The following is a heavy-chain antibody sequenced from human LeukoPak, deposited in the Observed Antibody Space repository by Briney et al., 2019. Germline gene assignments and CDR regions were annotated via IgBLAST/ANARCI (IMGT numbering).Heavy chain of an antibody. CDR1: GGTFSSYA. J-gene: IGHJ3*02. Sequence: GSSVKVSCKASGGTFSSYAISWVRQAPGQGLEWMGGIIPSFGTANYAQKFQGRVTITTDESTSTAYMELSSLRSEDTAVYYCASSCGCDCRTRGYDAFDIWGQGTMVTVSS. V-gene: IGHV1-69*05. D-gene: IGHD2-21*02. CDR2: IIPSFGTA. CDR3: ASSCGCDCRTRGYDAFDI.